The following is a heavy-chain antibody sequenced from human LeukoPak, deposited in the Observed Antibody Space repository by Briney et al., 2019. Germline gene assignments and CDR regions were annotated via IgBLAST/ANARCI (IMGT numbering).Heavy chain of an antibody. CDR2: INPNSGGT. CDR1: GYTFTGYY. Sequence: ASVKVSCKASGYTFTGYYMHWVRQAPGQGLEWMGWINPNSGGTNYAQKFQGWVTMTRDTSISTAYMELSRLRSDDTAVYYCARETGMEAAAGKYFQHWGQGTLVTVSS. D-gene: IGHD6-13*01. CDR3: ARETGMEAAAGKYFQH. J-gene: IGHJ1*01. V-gene: IGHV1-2*04.